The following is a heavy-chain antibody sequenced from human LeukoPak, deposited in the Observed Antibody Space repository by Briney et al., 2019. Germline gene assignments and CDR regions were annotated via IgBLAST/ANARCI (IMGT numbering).Heavy chain of an antibody. J-gene: IGHJ5*01. CDR2: INPNSGDT. CDR1: GYTLTELS. Sequence: ASVKVSCKVSGYTLTELSMHWVRQAPGQGLEWMGWINPNSGDTNYAQKFQGSVTMTRDTSISTVYMELSKLRSDDTAVYYCARASGSYWWFDSWGQGTLVTVSS. D-gene: IGHD1-26*01. V-gene: IGHV1-2*02. CDR3: ARASGSYWWFDS.